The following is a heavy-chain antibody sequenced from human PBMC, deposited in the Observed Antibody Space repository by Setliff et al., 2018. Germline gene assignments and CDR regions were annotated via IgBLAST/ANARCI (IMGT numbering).Heavy chain of an antibody. J-gene: IGHJ6*03. D-gene: IGHD3-10*01. CDR3: ARTINFLGSGTWGYMDV. Sequence: PSETLSLTCSVTGDSMSNFFWSWVRQPPGKRLEWIGDIDHGGGSSYNPSLQSRVTLSLDTSENEFSLRLTSVTAADTAVYFCARTINFLGSGTWGYMDVWGKGTTVTVSS. CDR2: IDHGGGS. V-gene: IGHV4-34*01. CDR1: GDSMSNFF.